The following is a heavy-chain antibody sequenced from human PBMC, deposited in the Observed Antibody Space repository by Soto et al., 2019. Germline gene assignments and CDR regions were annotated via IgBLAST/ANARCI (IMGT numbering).Heavy chain of an antibody. Sequence: PGESLKISCQASGYSFTTYWIAWVRQTPGRGLEWMGIIYPGDSEIKYSPSFDGQVTFSVDKSTSTAYLQWIGLKTSDTGMYFCARSTAGNSLATFDFWGQGSPVTVYS. V-gene: IGHV5-51*01. D-gene: IGHD5-12*01. J-gene: IGHJ4*02. CDR3: ARSTAGNSLATFDF. CDR1: GYSFTTYW. CDR2: IYPGDSEI.